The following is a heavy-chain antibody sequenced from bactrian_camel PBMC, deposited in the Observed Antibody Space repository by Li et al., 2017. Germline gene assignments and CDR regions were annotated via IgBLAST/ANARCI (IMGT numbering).Heavy chain of an antibody. Sequence: QLVESGGGSVQAGGSLRLSCAASGYTYSGVSMAWFRQAPGKEREGVAGTYSSSGSAAYADSVKGRFTVSQDNAKNTVYLQMNSLKPEDTAMYYCATSESGRWDQMRVSDFPVWGQGTQVTVS. J-gene: IGHJ4*01. V-gene: IGHV3S25*01. CDR3: ATSESGRWDQMRVSDFPV. CDR2: TYSSSGSA. D-gene: IGHD1*01. CDR1: GYTYSGVS.